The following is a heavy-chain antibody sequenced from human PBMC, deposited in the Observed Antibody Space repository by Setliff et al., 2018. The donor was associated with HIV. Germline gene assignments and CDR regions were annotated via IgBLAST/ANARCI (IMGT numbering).Heavy chain of an antibody. CDR2: ISWDGSST. D-gene: IGHD2-21*01. V-gene: IGHV3-43*01. J-gene: IGHJ3*02. CDR3: AKLLGNGGNSDPFDI. CDR1: GFTFDDHT. Sequence: PGGSLRLSCAASGFTFDDHTMNWVRQVPGKGLELLCLISWDGSSTFYADSVKGRFTISRDNSKESLYLQMNRLTTAETGLYYCAKLLGNGGNSDPFDIWGQGTSVTVSS.